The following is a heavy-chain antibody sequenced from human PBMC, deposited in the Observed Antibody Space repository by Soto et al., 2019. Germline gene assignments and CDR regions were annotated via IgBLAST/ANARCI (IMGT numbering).Heavy chain of an antibody. J-gene: IGHJ5*02. Sequence: PSETLSPTCSVSGAPISSGDSDWSWIRQRPGKGLEWIGYIFHTGSTYYNPSVKSRVNLSLHSPKNQFSRNLTSATAADTAVFFCAREPYCTSATCFIRFDPWGQGSLVTVSS. V-gene: IGHV4-31*03. CDR3: AREPYCTSATCFIRFDP. D-gene: IGHD2-2*01. CDR1: GAPISSGDSD. CDR2: IFHTGST.